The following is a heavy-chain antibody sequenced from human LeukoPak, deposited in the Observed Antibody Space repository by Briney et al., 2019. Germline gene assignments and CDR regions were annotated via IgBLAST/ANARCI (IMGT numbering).Heavy chain of an antibody. Sequence: PSETLSLTCTVSGGSISSDYWSWIRQPPGKGLEWIGYIYYRGSTNYNPSLKSRVTISVDTSKNQFSLKLSSVTAADTAVYYCARGYSNYVYYFDYWGQGTLVTVSS. D-gene: IGHD4-11*01. CDR2: IYYRGST. CDR1: GGSISSDY. CDR3: ARGYSNYVYYFDY. J-gene: IGHJ4*02. V-gene: IGHV4-59*01.